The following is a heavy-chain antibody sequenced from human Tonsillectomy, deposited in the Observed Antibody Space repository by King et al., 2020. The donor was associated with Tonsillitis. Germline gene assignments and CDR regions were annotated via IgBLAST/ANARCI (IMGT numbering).Heavy chain of an antibody. CDR3: ARDLEGKSGIMLGFDY. D-gene: IGHD3-16*01. Sequence: VQLVESGGGVVKPGGSLRLSCVVSTFTFSNYYMSWIRQAPGKGLEWVSYISVSGNNTYYADSVQGRFTVSRDNAKNSLYLQMSSLKEEDTAVYYCARDLEGKSGIMLGFDYWGQGTLVSVSS. V-gene: IGHV3-11*01. J-gene: IGHJ4*02. CDR1: TFTFSNYY. CDR2: ISVSGNNT.